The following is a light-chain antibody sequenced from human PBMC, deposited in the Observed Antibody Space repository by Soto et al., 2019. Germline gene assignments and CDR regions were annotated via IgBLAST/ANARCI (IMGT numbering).Light chain of an antibody. V-gene: IGKV1-12*01. CDR1: QGINSW. J-gene: IGKJ4*01. CDR2: AAS. CDR3: QQANSFPLT. Sequence: DIQMTQSPSSVSASVGDRVTITCRASQGINSWLAWYQQKLGKAPKLLIYAASSLQSGVPSRFSGSGSGTDFTLTISSLQPEDFATYYCQQANSFPLTFGGGTKVEIK.